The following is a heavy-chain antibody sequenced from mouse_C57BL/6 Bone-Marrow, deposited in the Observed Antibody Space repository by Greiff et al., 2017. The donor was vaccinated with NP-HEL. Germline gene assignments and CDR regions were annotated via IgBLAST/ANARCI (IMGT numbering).Heavy chain of an antibody. Sequence: QVQLQQSGPELVKPGASVKISCKASGYAFSSSWMNWVKQRPGKGLEWIGRIYPGDGDTNYNGKFKGKATLTADKSASTAYMQLSSLTSEDSAVYVCARTYYYGSSSWYFDVWGTGTTVTVSS. D-gene: IGHD1-1*01. V-gene: IGHV1-82*01. CDR1: GYAFSSSW. J-gene: IGHJ1*03. CDR2: IYPGDGDT. CDR3: ARTYYYGSSSWYFDV.